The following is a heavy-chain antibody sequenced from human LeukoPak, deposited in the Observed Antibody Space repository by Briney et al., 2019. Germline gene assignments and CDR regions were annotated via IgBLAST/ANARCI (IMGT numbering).Heavy chain of an antibody. CDR1: GYTFTSYG. CDR2: ISAYNGNT. CDR3: ARDLEDLWFGEYHDAFDI. D-gene: IGHD3-10*01. V-gene: IGHV1-18*01. J-gene: IGHJ3*02. Sequence: ASVKVSCKASGYTFTSYGISWVRQAPGQGLEWMGWISAYNGNTNYAQKLQGRVTMTTDTSTSTAYMELRSLRSDDTAVYYCARDLEDLWFGEYHDAFDIWGQGTMVTVSS.